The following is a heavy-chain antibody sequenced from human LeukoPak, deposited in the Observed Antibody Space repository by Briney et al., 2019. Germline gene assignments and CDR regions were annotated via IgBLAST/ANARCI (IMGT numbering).Heavy chain of an antibody. CDR1: GYSFTSYW. Sequence: GESLKISCKGSGYSFTSYWIGWVRPMPGKGLEWMWIIYPGDSDTRYSPSFQGLVTITDDKSISTAYLQWSSLKASDTAMYYCARHSGRYSSSLGYWGQGTLVTVSS. CDR3: ARHSGRYSSSLGY. CDR2: IYPGDSDT. V-gene: IGHV5-51*01. D-gene: IGHD6-6*01. J-gene: IGHJ4*02.